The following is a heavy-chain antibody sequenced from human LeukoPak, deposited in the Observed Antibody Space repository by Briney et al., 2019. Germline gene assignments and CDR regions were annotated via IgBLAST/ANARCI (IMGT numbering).Heavy chain of an antibody. CDR2: TYYRSKWYN. V-gene: IGHV6-1*01. CDR1: GDSVSSNSAT. J-gene: IGHJ4*02. D-gene: IGHD4-17*01. CDR3: ARDQADYGDYWFYFDY. Sequence: SQTLSLTCAISGDSVSSNSATWNWIRQSPSRGLEWLGRTYYRSKWYNDYAVSVKSRITINPNTSKNQFSLQLNSVTPEDTAVYYCARDQADYGDYWFYFDYWGQGTLVTVSS.